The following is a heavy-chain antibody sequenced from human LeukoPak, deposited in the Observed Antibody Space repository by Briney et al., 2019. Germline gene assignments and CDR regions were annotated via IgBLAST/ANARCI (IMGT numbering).Heavy chain of an antibody. V-gene: IGHV3-30*01. CDR3: ARGSFRVTGTRTYYYYYMDV. CDR2: ISYDGSNK. D-gene: IGHD1-20*01. CDR1: GFTFSSYA. Sequence: PGGSLRLSCAASGFTFSSYAMHWVRQAPGKGLEWVAAISYDGSNKYYADSVKGRFTISRDNSKNTLYLQMNSLRAEDTAVYYCARGSFRVTGTRTYYYYYMDVWGKGTTVTVSS. J-gene: IGHJ6*03.